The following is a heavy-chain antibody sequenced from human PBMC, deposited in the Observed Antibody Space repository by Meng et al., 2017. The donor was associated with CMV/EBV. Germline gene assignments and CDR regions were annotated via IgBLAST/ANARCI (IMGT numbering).Heavy chain of an antibody. Sequence: ASVKVSCKASGYTFTSYDINWVRQATGQGLEWMGWMNPNSGNTGYAQKFQGRVTITRNTSISTAYMELSSPRSEDTAVYYCARGLERGPYCSSTSCYENWFDPWGQGTLVTVSS. CDR1: GYTFTSYD. CDR3: ARGLERGPYCSSTSCYENWFDP. CDR2: MNPNSGNT. J-gene: IGHJ5*02. D-gene: IGHD2-2*01. V-gene: IGHV1-8*03.